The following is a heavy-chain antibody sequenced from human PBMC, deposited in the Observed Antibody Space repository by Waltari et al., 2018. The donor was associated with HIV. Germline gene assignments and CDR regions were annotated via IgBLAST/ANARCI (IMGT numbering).Heavy chain of an antibody. CDR3: TTPSDSSGPYDAFDI. D-gene: IGHD3-22*01. V-gene: IGHV3-15*01. CDR1: GFTFSNAW. J-gene: IGHJ3*02. CDR2: IKSKTDGGTT. Sequence: EVQLVESGGGLVKPGGSLRLSCAASGFTFSNAWMSWVRQAPGKGLEWVGRIKSKTDGGTTDYAAPVKGRFTISRDDSKNTLYLQMNSLKTEDTAVYYCTTPSDSSGPYDAFDIWGQGTMVTVSS.